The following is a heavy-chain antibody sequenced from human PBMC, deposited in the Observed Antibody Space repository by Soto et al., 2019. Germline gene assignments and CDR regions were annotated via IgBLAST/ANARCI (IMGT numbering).Heavy chain of an antibody. CDR1: GFTFSSYA. CDR2: ISYDGSNK. J-gene: IGHJ3*02. CDR3: AREHGHGDGAFDI. V-gene: IGHV3-30-3*01. Sequence: GGSLRLSCAASGFTFSSYAMHWVRQAPGKGLEWVAVISYDGSNKYYADSVKGRFTISRDNSKNTLYLQMNSLRAEDTAVYYCAREHGHGDGAFDIWGQGTMVTVSS.